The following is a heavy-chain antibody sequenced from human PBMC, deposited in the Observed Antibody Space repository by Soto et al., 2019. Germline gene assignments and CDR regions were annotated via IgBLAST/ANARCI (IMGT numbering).Heavy chain of an antibody. CDR1: GFSLSTSGVG. Sequence: QITLKESGPPLVNPTQTLTLTCTFSGFSLSTSGVGVGWIRQPPGKALEWLALIYWDDDKRYSPSLKSRLTITKDTSKNQVVLTMTNMDPVDTATYYCAHRYPSIAARWFDPWGQGTLVTVSS. J-gene: IGHJ5*02. CDR2: IYWDDDK. CDR3: AHRYPSIAARWFDP. V-gene: IGHV2-5*02. D-gene: IGHD6-6*01.